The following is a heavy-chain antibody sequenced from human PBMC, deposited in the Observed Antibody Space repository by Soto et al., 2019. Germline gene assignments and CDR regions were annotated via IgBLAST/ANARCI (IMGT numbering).Heavy chain of an antibody. CDR2: IWYDGSNK. CDR3: AREGAESNWNAPYYFDY. Sequence: PGGSLRLSCAASGFTFSSYGMHWVRQAPGKGLEWVAVIWYDGSNKYYADSVKGRFTISRDNSKNTLYLQMNSLRAEDTAVYYCAREGAESNWNAPYYFDYWGQGTLVTVSS. J-gene: IGHJ4*02. D-gene: IGHD1-1*01. V-gene: IGHV3-33*01. CDR1: GFTFSSYG.